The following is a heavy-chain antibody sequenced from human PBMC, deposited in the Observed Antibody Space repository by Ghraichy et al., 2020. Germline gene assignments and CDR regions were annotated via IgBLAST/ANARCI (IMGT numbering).Heavy chain of an antibody. D-gene: IGHD3-3*01. CDR3: AHRSYYDFMNYFDY. CDR1: GFSLSTSGVG. CDR2: IYWNDDK. Sequence: SGPTLVKPTQTLTLTCTFSGFSLSTSGVGVGWIRQPPGKALEWLALIYWNDDKRYSPSLKSRLTITKDTSKNQVVLTMTNMDPVDTATYYCAHRSYYDFMNYFDYWGQGTLVTVSS. J-gene: IGHJ4*02. V-gene: IGHV2-5*01.